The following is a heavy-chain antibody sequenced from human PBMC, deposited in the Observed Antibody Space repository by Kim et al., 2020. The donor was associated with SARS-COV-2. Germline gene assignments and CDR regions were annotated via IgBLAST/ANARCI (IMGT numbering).Heavy chain of an antibody. J-gene: IGHJ3*02. Sequence: SRVTISVVTSKNQFSLKLSSVTAADTAVYYCARAMAMIVVVISPPDAFDIWGQGTMVTVSS. V-gene: IGHV4-34*01. CDR3: ARAMAMIVVVISPPDAFDI. D-gene: IGHD3-22*01.